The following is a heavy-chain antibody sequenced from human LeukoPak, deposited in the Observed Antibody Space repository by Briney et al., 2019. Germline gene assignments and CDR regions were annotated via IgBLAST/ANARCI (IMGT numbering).Heavy chain of an antibody. D-gene: IGHD2-2*01. V-gene: IGHV3-30-3*01. CDR3: ARDNIVVVPPDAFDI. J-gene: IGHJ3*02. Sequence: GGSLRLSCAASGFTFSSYAMHWVRQAPGKGLEWVAVISYDGSNKYYADSVKGRFTISRDNSKNTLYLQMNSLRAEDTAVYYCARDNIVVVPPDAFDIWGQGTMVTVSP. CDR2: ISYDGSNK. CDR1: GFTFSSYA.